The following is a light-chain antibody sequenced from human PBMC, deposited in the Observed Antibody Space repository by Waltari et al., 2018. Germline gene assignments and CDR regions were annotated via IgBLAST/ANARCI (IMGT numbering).Light chain of an antibody. CDR1: QSIAGY. J-gene: IGKJ2*01. Sequence: DIPMTQPPASLSPAVGDSFTIPCRARQSIAGYLNWDQQEPHRAPKLLIFSAFTLESGVPSSFSRSGSGPDYTLTISTLQPEDLASYYCQQSYRPPYTFGQGTRLEI. CDR3: QQSYRPPYT. CDR2: SAF. V-gene: IGKV1-39*01.